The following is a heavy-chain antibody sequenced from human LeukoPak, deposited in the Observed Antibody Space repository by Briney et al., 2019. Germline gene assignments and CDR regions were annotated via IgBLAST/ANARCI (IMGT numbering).Heavy chain of an antibody. CDR1: GYTFTSYD. D-gene: IGHD2-15*01. V-gene: IGHV1-8*01. J-gene: IGHJ6*02. CDR3: ARGTVVVVAAAREPNSYYYGMDV. CDR2: MNPNSGNT. Sequence: ASVKVSCKASGYTFTSYDINWVRQATGQGLEWMGWMNPNSGNTGYAQKFQGRVTMTRNTSISTAYMELSSLRSEDTAVYYCARGTVVVVAAAREPNSYYYGMDVWGQGTTVTVSS.